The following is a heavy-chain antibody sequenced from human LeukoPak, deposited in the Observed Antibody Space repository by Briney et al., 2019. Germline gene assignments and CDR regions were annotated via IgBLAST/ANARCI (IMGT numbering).Heavy chain of an antibody. CDR3: ARVRGGSCYDY. CDR1: GFTFSSNY. Sequence: PGGSLRLSCAASGFTFSSNYMSWVRQAPGKGLEWVSVIYSGGSTYYSDSVKGRFTISRDNSKNKLYLQMNSLRAEDTAVYYCARVRGGSCYDYWGQGTLVTVSS. V-gene: IGHV3-53*01. D-gene: IGHD2-15*01. CDR2: IYSGGST. J-gene: IGHJ4*02.